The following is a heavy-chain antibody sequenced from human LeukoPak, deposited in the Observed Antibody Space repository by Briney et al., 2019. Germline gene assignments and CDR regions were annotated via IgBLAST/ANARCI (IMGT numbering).Heavy chain of an antibody. Sequence: ASVKVSCKASGYTFTNYGISWVRQAPGQGLEWMGWISAYNGNTNYAQKFQGRVTTTTDTSTSTAYIELRSLRSDDTAVYYCARDILGYCSGGSCYSDYWGQGTLVTVSS. CDR3: ARDILGYCSGGSCYSDY. CDR1: GYTFTNYG. J-gene: IGHJ4*02. D-gene: IGHD2-15*01. CDR2: ISAYNGNT. V-gene: IGHV1-18*01.